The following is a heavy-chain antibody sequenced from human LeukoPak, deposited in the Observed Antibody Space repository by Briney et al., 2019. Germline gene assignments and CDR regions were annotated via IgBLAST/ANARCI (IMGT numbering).Heavy chain of an antibody. Sequence: PGGSLRLSCAASGFSFSSYELAWVRQAPGTGLERVAYISNSGSVIKYGDAAKGRFTISRDNSKNSVYLQMNSLGADDTALYYCAGGPQYGGSFAFWGQGALVTVSS. J-gene: IGHJ4*02. CDR3: AGGPQYGGSFAF. CDR2: ISNSGSVI. CDR1: GFSFSSYE. V-gene: IGHV3-48*03. D-gene: IGHD1-26*01.